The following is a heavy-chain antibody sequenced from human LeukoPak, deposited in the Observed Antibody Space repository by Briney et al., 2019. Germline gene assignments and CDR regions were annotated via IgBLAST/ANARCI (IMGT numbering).Heavy chain of an antibody. Sequence: GGSLRLSCAASRFTFSSYSMNWVRQAPGKGLEWVAVISYDGSNKYYADSVKGRFTISRDNSKNTLYLQMNSLRAEDTAVYYCAREGLELESSYWGQGTLVTVSS. CDR1: RFTFSSYS. D-gene: IGHD3-10*01. CDR2: ISYDGSNK. CDR3: AREGLELESSY. J-gene: IGHJ4*02. V-gene: IGHV3-30*03.